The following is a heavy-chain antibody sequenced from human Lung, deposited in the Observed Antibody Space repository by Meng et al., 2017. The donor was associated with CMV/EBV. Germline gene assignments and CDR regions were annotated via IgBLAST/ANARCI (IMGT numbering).Heavy chain of an antibody. CDR2: IKSKTDGGTT. D-gene: IGHD2-2*01. J-gene: IGHJ6*04. CDR3: TTGRIYCSSTSCHWGGMDV. Sequence: SCAASGFTFSNAWMSWVRQAPGKGLEWVGRIKSKTDGGTTDYAAPVKGRFTISRDDSKNTLYLQMNSLKTEDTAVYYCTTGRIYCSSTSCHWGGMDVWXKGTTVTVSS. V-gene: IGHV3-15*01. CDR1: GFTFSNAW.